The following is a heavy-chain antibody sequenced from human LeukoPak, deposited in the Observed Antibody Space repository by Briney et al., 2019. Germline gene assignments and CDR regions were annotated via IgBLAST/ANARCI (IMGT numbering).Heavy chain of an antibody. Sequence: TSETLSLTCSVSGGSISGYYWSWIRQPAGKGLEWIGRIYSSGSTYYNPSLKSRVTISVDTSKNQFSLKLSSVTAADTAVYYCAREDGPSSGYGGYYYYYMDVWGKGTTVTVSS. D-gene: IGHD3-22*01. V-gene: IGHV4-59*05. CDR3: AREDGPSSGYGGYYYYYMDV. J-gene: IGHJ6*03. CDR2: IYSSGST. CDR1: GGSISGYY.